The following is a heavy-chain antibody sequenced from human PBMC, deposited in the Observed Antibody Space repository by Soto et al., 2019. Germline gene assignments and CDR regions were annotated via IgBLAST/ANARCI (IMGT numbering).Heavy chain of an antibody. V-gene: IGHV1-8*01. CDR3: ARGRALYDSAHYYYGMDV. J-gene: IGHJ6*04. CDR1: GYTFTSYD. D-gene: IGHD3-22*01. Sequence: QVQLVQSGAEVKKPGASVKVSCKASGYTFTSYDINWVRQATGQGLEWMGWMNQNSGNTGYAQKLPGRVTMTRNPSTIKAYIALSSLRSEDTAVYYCARGRALYDSAHYYYGMDVWGKGTTVTVSS. CDR2: MNQNSGNT.